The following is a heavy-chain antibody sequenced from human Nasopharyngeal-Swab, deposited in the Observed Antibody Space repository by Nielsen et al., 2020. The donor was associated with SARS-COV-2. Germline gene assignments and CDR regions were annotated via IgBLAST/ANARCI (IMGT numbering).Heavy chain of an antibody. CDR2: INHRGTT. D-gene: IGHD3-22*01. V-gene: IGHV4-34*01. Sequence: SETLSLTCAVYGGSFSDYYWTWIRQTPGKGLEWIGEINHRGTTTYNPSLKSRVSISADTSKNQFSLNLSSVTAADTAVYYCARGLVDVNMMLVVIGFSYWLDSWGQGTLVTVPS. J-gene: IGHJ5*01. CDR1: GGSFSDYY. CDR3: ARGLVDVNMMLVVIGFSYWLDS.